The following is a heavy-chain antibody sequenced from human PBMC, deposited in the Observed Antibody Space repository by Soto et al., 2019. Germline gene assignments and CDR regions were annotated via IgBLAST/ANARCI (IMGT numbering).Heavy chain of an antibody. CDR3: ARDGYYYDSSGYYVY. CDR1: GYTFTSYA. D-gene: IGHD3-22*01. Sequence: EASVKVSCKASGYTFTSYAMHWVRQAPGQRLEWMGWINAGNGNTKYSQKFQGRVTITRDTSASTAYMELSSLRSEDTAVYYCARDGYYYDSSGYYVYWGQGTLVTVSS. J-gene: IGHJ4*02. V-gene: IGHV1-3*01. CDR2: INAGNGNT.